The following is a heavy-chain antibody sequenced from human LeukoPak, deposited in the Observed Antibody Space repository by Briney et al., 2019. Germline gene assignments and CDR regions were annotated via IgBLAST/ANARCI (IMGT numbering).Heavy chain of an antibody. CDR1: GFTFSSYA. CDR3: AKLLSLTTS. J-gene: IGHJ5*02. V-gene: IGHV3-23*01. CDR2: ISASGTNT. Sequence: GGSLRLSCAASGFTFSSYAMSWVRQAPGKGLEWVSAISASGTNTYYGDSVKGRFTISRDNSKSTLYLQMNSLRADDTAVYYCAKLLSLTTSWGQGTLVTVSS. D-gene: IGHD4-17*01.